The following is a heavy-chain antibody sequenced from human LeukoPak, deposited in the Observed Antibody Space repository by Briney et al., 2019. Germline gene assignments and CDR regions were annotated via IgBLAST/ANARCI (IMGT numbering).Heavy chain of an antibody. CDR1: GYTFTNYG. Sequence: ASVKVSCKTSGYTFTNYGISWVRQAPGQGLEWMGWISAYSDNTNYAQKFQGRVTITSDTSTSTAYMELRSLISDGTAVYCGARDCIGCHGFDYWGQGTLVTDSS. J-gene: IGHJ4*02. D-gene: IGHD2-15*01. V-gene: IGHV1-18*01. CDR3: ARDCIGCHGFDY. CDR2: ISAYSDNT.